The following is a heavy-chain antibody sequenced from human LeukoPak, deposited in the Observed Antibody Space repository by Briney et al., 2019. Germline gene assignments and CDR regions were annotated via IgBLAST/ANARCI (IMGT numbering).Heavy chain of an antibody. CDR1: GYTFTSYA. V-gene: IGHV1-3*01. Sequence: ASVKVSCTAPGYTFTSYAMHWVRQAPGQRLEWMGWINAGNGNTKYSQKFQGRVTITRDTSASTAYMELSSLRSEDTAVYYCARDAGWSAAMVTFWFDPWGQGTLVTVSS. CDR2: INAGNGNT. D-gene: IGHD5-18*01. J-gene: IGHJ5*02. CDR3: ARDAGWSAAMVTFWFDP.